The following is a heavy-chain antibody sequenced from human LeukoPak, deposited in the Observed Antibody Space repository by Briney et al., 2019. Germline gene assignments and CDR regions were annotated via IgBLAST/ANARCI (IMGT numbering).Heavy chain of an antibody. D-gene: IGHD2-8*01. CDR3: ARGRGAIVLMVYVLDRYYFDY. Sequence: VXXSCKASXXXXXXXXMHWXRXAXGXXLXXXXXXXPXGGXTSYAQKFQGRVTMTRDTSTSTVYMELSSLRSGDTAVYYCARGRGAIVLMVYVLDRYYFDYWGQGTLVTVSS. CDR2: XXPXGGXT. CDR1: XXXXXXXX. J-gene: IGHJ4*02. V-gene: IGHV1-46*01.